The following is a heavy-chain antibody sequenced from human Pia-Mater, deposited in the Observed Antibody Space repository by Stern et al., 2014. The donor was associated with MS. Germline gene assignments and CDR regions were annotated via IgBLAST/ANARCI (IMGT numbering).Heavy chain of an antibody. CDR1: GGTFNVCG. Sequence: VQLVQSGAEVKKPGSSVKVSCKASGGTFNVCGINWMRQAPGKGMEWVGGSVPIFGTANYAQKFQGRVTITADESTRTSSMQLSSLRYDDTAVYYCARDGRHTDNYGLDVWGQGTTVTVSS. CDR3: ARDGRHTDNYGLDV. CDR2: SVPIFGTA. D-gene: IGHD3-9*01. J-gene: IGHJ6*02. V-gene: IGHV1-69*01.